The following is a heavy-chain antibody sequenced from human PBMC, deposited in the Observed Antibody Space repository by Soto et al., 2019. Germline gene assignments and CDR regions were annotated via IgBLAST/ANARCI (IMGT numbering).Heavy chain of an antibody. CDR3: AKGTNYVGVFDS. D-gene: IGHD2-8*01. Sequence: EVQLFESGGGLVQPGGSLRLSCAATGFTFSSYAMSWFRQASGKGLEWVSVISGGGITHYADSVKGRFTISRDNSKNTVYLQMSTLRAEDTALYYCAKGTNYVGVFDSWGQGTLVTVSS. V-gene: IGHV3-23*01. CDR2: ISGGGIT. CDR1: GFTFSSYA. J-gene: IGHJ5*01.